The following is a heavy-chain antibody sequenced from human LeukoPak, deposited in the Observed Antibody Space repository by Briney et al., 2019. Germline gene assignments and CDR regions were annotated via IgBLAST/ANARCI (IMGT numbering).Heavy chain of an antibody. CDR1: GGTFSSYA. CDR2: IIPIFGTA. D-gene: IGHD3-10*01. Sequence: SVEVSCKASGGTFSSYAISWVRQAPGQGLEWMGGIIPIFGTANYAQKFQGRVTITADKSTSTAYMELSSLRSEDTAVYYCARELKTYYYGSGSYPLDYWGQGTLVTVSS. V-gene: IGHV1-69*06. J-gene: IGHJ4*02. CDR3: ARELKTYYYGSGSYPLDY.